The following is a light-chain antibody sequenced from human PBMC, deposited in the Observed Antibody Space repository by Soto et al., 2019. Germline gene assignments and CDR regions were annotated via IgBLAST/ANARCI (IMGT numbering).Light chain of an antibody. CDR2: GAS. CDR1: QSVSNNY. CDR3: QQYGTSPRM. Sequence: EIVLTQSPGTLSLSPGDTAALSCRASQSVSNNYLAWYQQKPGQAPRLLIYGASSRATGIPDRFSGSASGTDFTLTISRLEPDDFAVYYCQQYGTSPRMFGQGTKLDIK. V-gene: IGKV3-20*01. J-gene: IGKJ1*01.